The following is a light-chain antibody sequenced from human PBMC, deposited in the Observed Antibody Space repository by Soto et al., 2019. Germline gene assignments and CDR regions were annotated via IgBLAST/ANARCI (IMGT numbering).Light chain of an antibody. CDR3: SSYRSSSTPYYV. CDR1: SSDVGGYNS. CDR2: EVS. J-gene: IGLJ1*01. Sequence: QSALTQPASVSGSPGQSITISCTGTSSDVGGYNSVSWYQQHPGKAPKLMIYEVSNRPSGVSNRFSSSKSGNTASLTISGLQAEDESDYYCSSYRSSSTPYYVFGTGTKVTVL. V-gene: IGLV2-14*03.